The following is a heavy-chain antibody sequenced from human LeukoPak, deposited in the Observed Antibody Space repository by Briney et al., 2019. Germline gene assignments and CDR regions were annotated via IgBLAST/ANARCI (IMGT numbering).Heavy chain of an antibody. V-gene: IGHV4-59*08. CDR1: GGSIGTYY. Sequence: SSETLSLTCTVSGGSIGTYYWSWVRQSPGTGLEWIGYIYVTGTRYNPYLQSRVTISVDRSRDQFFLKMTSVTAADTAVYYCARHIGGGIEDMDVWGRGTKVTVSS. CDR3: ARHIGGGIEDMDV. CDR2: IYVTGT. D-gene: IGHD3-16*02. J-gene: IGHJ6*03.